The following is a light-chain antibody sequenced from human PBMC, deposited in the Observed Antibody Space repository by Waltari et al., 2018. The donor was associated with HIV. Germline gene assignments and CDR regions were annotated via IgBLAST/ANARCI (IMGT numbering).Light chain of an antibody. Sequence: SYELTQPPPVSVALGQTARITCGGNNIGSKNVHWYQRKPGQAPVLVIYRDNNRPSGIPERFSGSNSGNTATLTISRAQAGDEGDYYCQVWDSSTAIFGGGTKLAVL. J-gene: IGLJ2*01. V-gene: IGLV3-9*01. CDR1: NIGSKN. CDR2: RDN. CDR3: QVWDSSTAI.